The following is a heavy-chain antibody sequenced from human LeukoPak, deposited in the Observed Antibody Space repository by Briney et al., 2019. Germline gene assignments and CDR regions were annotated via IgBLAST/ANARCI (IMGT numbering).Heavy chain of an antibody. V-gene: IGHV1-69*13. J-gene: IGHJ3*02. CDR2: IIPIFGTA. D-gene: IGHD2-2*01. CDR1: GGTFSSYA. CDR3: ARGPVVVVPAAPRGLGAFDI. Sequence: GASVKVSCKASGGTFSSYAISWVRQAPGQGLEWMGGIIPIFGTANYAQKFQGRVTITADESTSTAYMELSSLRSGDTAVYYCARGPVVVVPAAPRGLGAFDIWGQGTMVTVSS.